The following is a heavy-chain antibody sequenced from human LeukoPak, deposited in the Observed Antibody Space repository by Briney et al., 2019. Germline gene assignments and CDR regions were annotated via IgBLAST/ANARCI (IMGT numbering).Heavy chain of an antibody. CDR2: IREDGGHT. Sequence: GGSLRLSCAATGFTVSSNYMSWVRQAPGKGLEWVANIREDGGHTNYVDSVKGRFTISRDNAKNSLFLQMDGLRVDDTAVYFCARGGRGGHNDFWGQGTLITVSS. CDR1: GFTVSSNY. CDR3: ARGGRGGHNDF. D-gene: IGHD4-23*01. J-gene: IGHJ4*02. V-gene: IGHV3-7*01.